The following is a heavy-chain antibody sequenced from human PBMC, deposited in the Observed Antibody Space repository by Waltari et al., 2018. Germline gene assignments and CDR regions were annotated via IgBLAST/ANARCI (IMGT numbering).Heavy chain of an antibody. Sequence: QLQESGPGLVKPSETLSLTCGVSGYSISSGYYWAWVRQSPGKGLEWIGIIYHTGSTSYTPSLRSRVTIAVDTSKNLFSLRLSPVTAADTAVYYCAAEKARYGLDVWGQGTTVTVSS. V-gene: IGHV4-38-2*01. J-gene: IGHJ6*02. CDR2: IYHTGST. CDR3: AAEKARYGLDV. CDR1: GYSISSGYY.